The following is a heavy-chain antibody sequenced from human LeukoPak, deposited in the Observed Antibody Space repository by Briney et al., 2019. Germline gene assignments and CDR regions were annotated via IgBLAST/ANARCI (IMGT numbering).Heavy chain of an antibody. V-gene: IGHV3-23*01. CDR3: AESVTAYYNVGCDY. Sequence: GGSLRLSCTASGFTFSSYAMIWVRQSPGKGLEWVSAISGSGGSTYYADSVQGRFTISRDNSKNTLYLQMNSLGAEDTAVYYCAESVTAYYNVGCDYWGQGTLVTVSS. D-gene: IGHD3-9*01. CDR2: ISGSGGST. CDR1: GFTFSSYA. J-gene: IGHJ4*02.